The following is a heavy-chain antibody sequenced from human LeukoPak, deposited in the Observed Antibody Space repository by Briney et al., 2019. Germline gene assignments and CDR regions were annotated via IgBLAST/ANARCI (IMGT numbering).Heavy chain of an antibody. Sequence: PGGSLRLSCAASGFTFSSYTMHWVRQAPGKGLEWVAVTSSDGNIKYYADSVKGRLTISRDNSKNTLYLRMNSLRGEDTGVYFCARDPVPATARHFDYWGQGTLVTVSS. J-gene: IGHJ4*02. V-gene: IGHV3-30-3*01. CDR3: ARDPVPATARHFDY. CDR1: GFTFSSYT. D-gene: IGHD1-1*01. CDR2: TSSDGNIK.